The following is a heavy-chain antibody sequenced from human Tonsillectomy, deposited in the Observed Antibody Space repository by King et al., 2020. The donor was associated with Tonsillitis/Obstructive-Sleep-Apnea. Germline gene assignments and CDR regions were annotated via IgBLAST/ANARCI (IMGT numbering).Heavy chain of an antibody. CDR2: IYYSGTT. J-gene: IGHJ6*03. Sequence: QLQESGPGLVKPSETLSLTCTVSDGSISSYYWSWVRQPPGKGLEWIGYIYYSGTTNYNPSLKRRVTITVDTSKNQFSLKLRSVTAADTAVYYCTRTKMGYGDYVFTYFMDVWGKGTTVTVSS. CDR3: TRTKMGYGDYVFTYFMDV. V-gene: IGHV4-59*01. CDR1: DGSISSYY. D-gene: IGHD4-17*01.